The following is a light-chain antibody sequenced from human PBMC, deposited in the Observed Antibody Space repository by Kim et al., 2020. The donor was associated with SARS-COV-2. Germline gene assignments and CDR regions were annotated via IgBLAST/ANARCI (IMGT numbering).Light chain of an antibody. CDR1: QKVGTK. CDR2: DAS. J-gene: IGKJ5*01. CDR3: QQYHNWPPIT. Sequence: PGERAALSCKYSQKVGTKLAWYQQKPGQAPRLLIYDASTRASGIPDRFFGSGSGTEFTLIIGRLQSEDFALYYCQQYHNWPPITFGQGTRLEIK. V-gene: IGKV3-15*01.